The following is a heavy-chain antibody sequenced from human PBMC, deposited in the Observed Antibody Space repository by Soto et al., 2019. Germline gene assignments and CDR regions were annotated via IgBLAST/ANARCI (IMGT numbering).Heavy chain of an antibody. CDR2: IGGRGNSA. V-gene: IGHV3-23*01. Sequence: SLRISFAASGLIFTNYAMNWVRQAPGKGLEWVSVIGGRGNSAYYADSVQGRFTISRDNSKNTLSLQMSSLTADHTAIYYCVREGRGSFDFCGRGTMVTVSS. CDR3: VREGRGSFDF. D-gene: IGHD5-12*01. CDR1: GLIFTNYA. J-gene: IGHJ3*01.